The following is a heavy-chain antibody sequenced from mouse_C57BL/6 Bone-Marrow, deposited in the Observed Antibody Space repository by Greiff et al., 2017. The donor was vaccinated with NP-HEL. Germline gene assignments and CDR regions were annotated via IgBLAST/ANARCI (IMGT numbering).Heavy chain of an antibody. CDR3: ARRGHYGNYVWFAY. D-gene: IGHD2-1*01. J-gene: IGHJ3*01. V-gene: IGHV5-12*01. CDR2: ISNGGGST. Sequence: EVQRVESGGGLVQPGGSLKLSCAASGFTFSDYYMYWVRQTPEKRLEWVAYISNGGGSTYYPDTVKGRFTISRDNAKNTLYLQMSRLKSEDTAMYYCARRGHYGNYVWFAYWGQGTLVTVSA. CDR1: GFTFSDYY.